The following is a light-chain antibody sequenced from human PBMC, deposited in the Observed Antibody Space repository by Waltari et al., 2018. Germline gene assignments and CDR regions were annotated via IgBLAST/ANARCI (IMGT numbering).Light chain of an antibody. CDR3: QQYGGSPYT. CDR2: GAS. V-gene: IGKV3-20*01. CDR1: QSVSSSY. J-gene: IGKJ2*01. Sequence: EIVLTQSPGTLSLSPGERATLSCRASQSVSSSYLAWYQRKPGQAPRLLIYGASIRATGIPDRFSGSGSGIGFTLTISRLEPEDFAVYYCQQYGGSPYTFGQGTKLEIK.